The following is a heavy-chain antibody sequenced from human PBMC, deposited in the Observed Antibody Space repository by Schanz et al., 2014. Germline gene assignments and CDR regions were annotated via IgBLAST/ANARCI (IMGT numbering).Heavy chain of an antibody. CDR3: ARGTGTFDS. Sequence: VVESGGGLVKPGGSLRLSCAASGFSISDHTMRWDRQAPGKGLEPVSVTYLGGNTDYADSVKGRFTISRDDSKNTLHLQMNSLRSEDTAIYFCARGTGTFDSWGQGTLVTVSS. J-gene: IGHJ4*02. CDR2: TYLGGNT. D-gene: IGHD3-9*01. CDR1: GFSISDHT. V-gene: IGHV3-66*01.